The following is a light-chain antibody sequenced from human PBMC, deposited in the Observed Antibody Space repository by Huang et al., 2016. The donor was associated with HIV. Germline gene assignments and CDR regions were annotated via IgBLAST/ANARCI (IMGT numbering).Light chain of an antibody. Sequence: EVVMTQSPATLSVSPRERVTLSCRASQNVNTNLAWYQKRPGQTPRLLIYGSSTRATCIPARFSGSGSGTEFTLTISSLQSEDFAVYYCQQYNNWLLTFGGGTRVDI. J-gene: IGKJ4*01. CDR3: QQYNNWLLT. CDR2: GSS. V-gene: IGKV3-15*01. CDR1: QNVNTN.